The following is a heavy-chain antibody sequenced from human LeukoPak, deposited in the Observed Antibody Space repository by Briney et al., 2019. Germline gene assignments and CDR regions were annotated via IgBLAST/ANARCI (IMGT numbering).Heavy chain of an antibody. D-gene: IGHD2-8*01. CDR2: ISSSGSTI. Sequence: GGSLRLSCAASGFTFSSYEVNWVRQAPGKGLEWVSYISSSGSTIYYADSVKGRFTISRDNAKNSLYLQMNSLRAEDTAVYYCAMGSESIVLMVYAHYYYYGMDVWGQGTTVTVSS. CDR3: AMGSESIVLMVYAHYYYYGMDV. J-gene: IGHJ6*02. V-gene: IGHV3-48*03. CDR1: GFTFSSYE.